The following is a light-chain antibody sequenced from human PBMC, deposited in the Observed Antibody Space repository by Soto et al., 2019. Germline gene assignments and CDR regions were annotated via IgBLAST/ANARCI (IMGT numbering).Light chain of an antibody. CDR1: QDINRW. J-gene: IGKJ1*01. V-gene: IGKV1-5*01. CDR2: NAD. Sequence: DIHMTQSPSTLSASVLDIVTITFRASQDINRWLAWYQQKPGKAPKILIYNADTLESGVPSRFSGSGYGTEFILTISSLQTDDFATYYCQQFSLYWAFGQGTKVDI. CDR3: QQFSLYWA.